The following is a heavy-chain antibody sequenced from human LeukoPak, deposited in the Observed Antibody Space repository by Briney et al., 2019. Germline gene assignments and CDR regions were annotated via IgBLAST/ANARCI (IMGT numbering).Heavy chain of an antibody. J-gene: IGHJ6*04. Sequence: GGSLRLSCAASGFTFSSHSMNWVRQAPGKGLEWVSSISSSSSYIYYADSVQGRFTISRDNAKNSLYLQMNSLRAEDTAVYYWARVKLRFLEMDVWGKGTTVTVSS. CDR3: ARVKLRFLEMDV. CDR2: ISSSSSYI. D-gene: IGHD3-3*01. V-gene: IGHV3-21*01. CDR1: GFTFSSHS.